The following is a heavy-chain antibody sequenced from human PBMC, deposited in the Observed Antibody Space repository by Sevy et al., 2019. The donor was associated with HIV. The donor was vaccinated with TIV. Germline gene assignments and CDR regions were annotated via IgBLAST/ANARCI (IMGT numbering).Heavy chain of an antibody. J-gene: IGHJ3*02. D-gene: IGHD3-22*01. CDR1: GITFSGYA. CDR2: IYGSAGVT. CDR3: AGGRFDSTGSFDAFDI. Sequence: GGSLRLSCAASGITFSGYAMNWVRHAPGKGLDWVSTIYGSAGVTYYADSVKGRFTISRDNSKNTLFLQMNNLRAEDTAVYYCAGGRFDSTGSFDAFDIWGRGTLVTVSS. V-gene: IGHV3-23*01.